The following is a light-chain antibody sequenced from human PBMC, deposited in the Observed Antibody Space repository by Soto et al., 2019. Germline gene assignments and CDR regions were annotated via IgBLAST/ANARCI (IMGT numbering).Light chain of an antibody. J-gene: IGKJ4*01. CDR3: QQYNTHPLS. V-gene: IGKV1-5*01. CDR2: DAS. Sequence: DIQMTQSPSTLSASVGDRVTITCRASERIGRWLAWYQQKPGKAPNLLIYDASSLQNGDPSRFSGSGSGTEFTLTISSLQPDDFSIYYCQQYNTHPLSFGGGTKVEI. CDR1: ERIGRW.